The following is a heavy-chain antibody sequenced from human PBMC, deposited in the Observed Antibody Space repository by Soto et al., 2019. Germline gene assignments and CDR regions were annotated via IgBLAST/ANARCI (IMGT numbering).Heavy chain of an antibody. CDR1: GFTFSSYG. CDR3: ARDLAELLGYYYYGMDV. V-gene: IGHV3-33*01. CDR2: IWYDGSNK. J-gene: IGHJ6*02. Sequence: GGSLRLSCAASGFTFSSYGMHWVRQAPGKGLEWVAVIWYDGSNKYYADSVKGRFTISRDNSKNTLYLQMNSLRAEDTAVYYCARDLAELLGYYYYGMDVWGQGTTVTVSS. D-gene: IGHD1-26*01.